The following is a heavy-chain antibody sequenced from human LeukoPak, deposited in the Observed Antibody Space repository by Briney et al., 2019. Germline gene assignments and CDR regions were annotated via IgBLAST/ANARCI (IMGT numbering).Heavy chain of an antibody. CDR1: GGSISSGDYY. Sequence: PQTLSLTCTVSGGSISSGDYYWSWIRQPPGKGLEWIGYIYYSGSTYYNPSLKSRVTISVDTSKNQFSLKLSSVTAADTAVYYCARALNDGDTMVRGVPTNWFDPWGQGTLVTVSS. CDR2: IYYSGST. CDR3: ARALNDGDTMVRGVPTNWFDP. V-gene: IGHV4-30-4*01. J-gene: IGHJ5*02. D-gene: IGHD3-10*01.